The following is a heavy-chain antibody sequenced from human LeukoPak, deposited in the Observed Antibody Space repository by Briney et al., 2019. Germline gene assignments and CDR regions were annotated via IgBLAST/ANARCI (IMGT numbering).Heavy chain of an antibody. V-gene: IGHV3-66*01. CDR3: ATSQDYYGSED. CDR1: GFTVSSNY. D-gene: IGHD3-10*01. J-gene: IGHJ4*02. Sequence: GGPLRLSGAASGFTVSSNYMSWVRQAPGKGLEWASVIYSGGSTYYADSVKGRFTISRDNSKNTLYLQMNSLRAEDTAVYYCATSQDYYGSEDWGQGTLVTVSS. CDR2: IYSGGST.